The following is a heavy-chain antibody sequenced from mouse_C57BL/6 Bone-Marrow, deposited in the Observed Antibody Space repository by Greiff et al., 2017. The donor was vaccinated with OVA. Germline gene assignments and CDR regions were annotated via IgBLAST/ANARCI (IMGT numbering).Heavy chain of an antibody. Sequence: VQLKQSGAELVRPGASVKLSCTASGFNIKDDYMHWVKQRPEQGLEWIGWIDPENGDTEYASKFQGKATITAYTSSNTAYLQLSSLTSEDTAVYYCTTSGDGYPWFAYWSQGTLVTVSA. D-gene: IGHD2-3*01. CDR1: GFNIKDDY. J-gene: IGHJ3*01. V-gene: IGHV14-4*01. CDR2: IDPENGDT. CDR3: TTSGDGYPWFAY.